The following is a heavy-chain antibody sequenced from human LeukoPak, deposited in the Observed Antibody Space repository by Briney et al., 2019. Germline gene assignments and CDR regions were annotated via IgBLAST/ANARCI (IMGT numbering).Heavy chain of an antibody. V-gene: IGHV3-23*01. CDR1: GFTLSSYA. J-gene: IGHJ6*03. CDR2: ISSSGGST. CDR3: AKDRTTTGGYYYYMDV. Sequence: PGGSLRLSCAASGFTLSSYAMSWVRQAPGKGLQWVSGISSSGGSTYYVDSVKGRFTISRDNSKNTLYLQMNSLRAEDTAVYYCAKDRTTTGGYYYYMDVWGKGTTVTISS. D-gene: IGHD4-17*01.